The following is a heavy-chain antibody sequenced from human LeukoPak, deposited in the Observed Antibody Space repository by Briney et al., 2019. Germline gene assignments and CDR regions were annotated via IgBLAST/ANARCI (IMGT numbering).Heavy chain of an antibody. CDR2: IYYSGST. V-gene: IGHV4-59*08. Sequence: SETLSLTCTVSGGSLSNYYWSWVRQPPGKGLEWIGYIYYSGSTTYNPSLKSRVTISVDKSKNQFSLKLNAVTAADTAVYYCARRTYFDLWGRGTLVTVSS. J-gene: IGHJ2*01. CDR3: ARRTYFDL. CDR1: GGSLSNYY.